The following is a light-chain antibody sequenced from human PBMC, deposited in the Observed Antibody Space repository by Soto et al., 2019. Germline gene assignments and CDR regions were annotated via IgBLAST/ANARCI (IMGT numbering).Light chain of an antibody. CDR1: QSVYNN. V-gene: IGKV3-20*01. J-gene: IGKJ2*01. CDR2: GAS. CDR3: QQYGSSPRT. Sequence: EIVMTQSPATLSVSPGERATLSCRASQSVYNNLAWYQQKPGQAPRLLIYGASGRATGIPDRFSGSGSGTDFTLTISRLEPEDFAVYYCQQYGSSPRTFGQGTKVDNK.